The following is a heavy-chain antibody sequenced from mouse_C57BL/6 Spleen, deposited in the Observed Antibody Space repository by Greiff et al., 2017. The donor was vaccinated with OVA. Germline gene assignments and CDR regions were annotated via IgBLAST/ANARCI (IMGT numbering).Heavy chain of an antibody. Sequence: QVQLQQSGAELVRPGASVTLSCKASGYTFTDYEMHWVKQTPVHGLEWIGAIDPETGGTAYNQKFKGKAILTADKSSSTAYMELRSLTSEDSAVYSCTVYYGSRYAMDYWGPGTSVPVSS. CDR3: TVYYGSRYAMDY. J-gene: IGHJ4*01. CDR2: IDPETGGT. V-gene: IGHV1-15*01. CDR1: GYTFTDYE. D-gene: IGHD1-1*01.